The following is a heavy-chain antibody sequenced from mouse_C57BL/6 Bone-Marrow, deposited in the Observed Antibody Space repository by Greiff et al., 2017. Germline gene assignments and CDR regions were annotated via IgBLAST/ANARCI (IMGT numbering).Heavy chain of an antibody. CDR2: IYPRSGNT. D-gene: IGHD1-1*01. CDR1: GYTFTSYG. J-gene: IGHJ1*03. CDR3: ARSHPLPTVVDWYFDE. V-gene: IGHV1-81*01. Sequence: QVQLQQSGAELARPGASVKLSCKASGYTFTSYGISRVKQRTGQGLEWIGEIYPRSGNTYYNEKLQGKATLTADKSSRTAYMELRRLTSEDSAVYFCARSHPLPTVVDWYFDEWVKGTAVTVSS.